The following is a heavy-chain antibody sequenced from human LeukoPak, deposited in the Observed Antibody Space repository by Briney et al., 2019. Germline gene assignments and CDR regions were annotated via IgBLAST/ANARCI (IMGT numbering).Heavy chain of an antibody. CDR3: AKVLAVTSYGAKSIFDH. J-gene: IGHJ4*02. CDR1: GFTFSNYG. Sequence: PGGSLRLSCAASGFTFSNYGMHWVRQAPGKGLEWVAFIWYDGSNKHYADSVKGRFTISRDNSKNTVYLQMNSLRAEDTAVYYCAKVLAVTSYGAKSIFDHWGQGTLVTVSS. CDR2: IWYDGSNK. V-gene: IGHV3-30*02. D-gene: IGHD4-23*01.